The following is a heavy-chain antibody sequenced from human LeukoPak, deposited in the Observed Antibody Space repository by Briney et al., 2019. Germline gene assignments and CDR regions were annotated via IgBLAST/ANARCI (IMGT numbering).Heavy chain of an antibody. D-gene: IGHD6-19*01. CDR3: ARSRGAYSSAWYFDY. J-gene: IGHJ4*02. V-gene: IGHV3-23*01. CDR1: GSGFTVSSNY. Sequence: PGGSLRLSCAASGSGFTVSSNYMTWVRQAPGTGLEWVSAISGSGGSTYYADSVKGRFTISRDNSKNTLYLQMNSLRAEDTAVYYCARSRGAYSSAWYFDYWGQGTLVTVSS. CDR2: ISGSGGST.